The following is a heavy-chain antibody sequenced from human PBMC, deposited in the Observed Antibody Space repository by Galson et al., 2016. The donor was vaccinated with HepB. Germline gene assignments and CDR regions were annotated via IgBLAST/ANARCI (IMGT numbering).Heavy chain of an antibody. J-gene: IGHJ3*02. CDR1: GVSITDYY. D-gene: IGHD1-7*01. Sequence: ETLSLPCTVSGVSITDYYWNWIRQPPGKGLEWVGYIFHSGSTNHNPSLKSRVTMSLDTSKNQLSLKLSSVTAADTAVYYCARSNYFASDIWGQGTMVTVSS. CDR3: ARSNYFASDI. CDR2: IFHSGST. V-gene: IGHV4-59*01.